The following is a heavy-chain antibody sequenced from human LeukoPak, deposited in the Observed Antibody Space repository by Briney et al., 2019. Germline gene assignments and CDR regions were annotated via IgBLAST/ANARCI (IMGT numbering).Heavy chain of an antibody. CDR1: GFTFSSYS. V-gene: IGHV3-21*01. J-gene: IGHJ3*02. D-gene: IGHD3-22*01. Sequence: GGSLRLSCAASGFTFSSYSMNWVRQGPGKGLEWVSSISSDSSYIYYADSVKGRFTISRDNAKNSLYLQMNSLRAEDTAVYYCARDGKEYYYDSSDYYSDSFGIWGQGTMVTVSS. CDR2: ISSDSSYI. CDR3: ARDGKEYYYDSSDYYSDSFGI.